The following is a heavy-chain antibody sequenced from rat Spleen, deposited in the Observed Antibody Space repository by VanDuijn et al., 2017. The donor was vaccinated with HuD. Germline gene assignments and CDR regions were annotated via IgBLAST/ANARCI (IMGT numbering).Heavy chain of an antibody. CDR1: GFSLISYS. V-gene: IGHV2-13*01. CDR2: IWGNGNS. CDR3: TRAYGGYTQHWFAY. D-gene: IGHD1-11*01. Sequence: QVQLKESGPGLVQPSQTLSLICTVSGFSLISYSVHWVRQPPGKGLEWMGVIWGNGNSNYNSALKSRLSISRDTSKSQVYLKMNSLQTGDTATYFCTRAYGGYTQHWFAYWGQGTLVTVSS. J-gene: IGHJ3*01.